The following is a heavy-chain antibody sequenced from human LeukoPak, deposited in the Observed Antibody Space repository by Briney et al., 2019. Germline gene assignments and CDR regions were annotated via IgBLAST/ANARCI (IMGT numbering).Heavy chain of an antibody. J-gene: IGHJ6*02. V-gene: IGHV4-34*01. Sequence: PSETLSLTCAVYGGSFSGYYWSWIRQPPGKGLEWIGEINHSGSTNYNPSLKSRVTISVDTSKNQFSLKLSSVTAADTAVYYCARGPAYCSSTSRLWWRPYGMDVWGQGTTVTVSS. CDR1: GGSFSGYY. D-gene: IGHD2-2*01. CDR3: ARGPAYCSSTSRLWWRPYGMDV. CDR2: INHSGST.